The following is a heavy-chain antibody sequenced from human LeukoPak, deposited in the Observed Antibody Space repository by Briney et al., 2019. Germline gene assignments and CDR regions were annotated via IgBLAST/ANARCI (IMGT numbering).Heavy chain of an antibody. CDR2: IHDSGST. CDR3: ARDHYSPVLRYFDWLSLDAFDI. V-gene: IGHV4-4*02. D-gene: IGHD3-9*01. J-gene: IGHJ3*02. CDR1: GGSISSRNW. Sequence: SETLSLTCAVSGGSISSRNWWSWIRPPPGKGLEWIGEIHDSGSTNYNPSLKSRVTMSVDTSKNQFSLKLSSVTAADTAVYYCARDHYSPVLRYFDWLSLDAFDIWGQGTMVTVSS.